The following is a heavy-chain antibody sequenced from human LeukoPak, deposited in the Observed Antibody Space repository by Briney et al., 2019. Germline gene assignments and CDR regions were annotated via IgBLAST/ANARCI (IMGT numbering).Heavy chain of an antibody. CDR2: ISGSGGST. CDR3: AKGGYCSSTSCHNGDAFDI. V-gene: IGHV3-23*01. CDR1: GFNFDNYA. Sequence: GGSLRLSCAASGFNFDNYAMNWVRQAPGKRLEWVSVISGSGGSTHYADSVKGRFTISRDNSKNTLYLQMNSLRAEDTAVYYCAKGGYCSSTSCHNGDAFDIWGQGTMVTVSS. D-gene: IGHD2-2*02. J-gene: IGHJ3*02.